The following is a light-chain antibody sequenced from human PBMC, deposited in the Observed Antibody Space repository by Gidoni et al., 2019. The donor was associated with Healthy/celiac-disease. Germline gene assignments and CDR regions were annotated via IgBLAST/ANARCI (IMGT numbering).Light chain of an antibody. CDR1: QGINSA. CDR3: HHSNSYPQT. V-gene: IGKV1-13*02. J-gene: IGKJ1*01. Sequence: AIQLTQSPSSLSASVGDRVTITCRASQGINSALAWYQQKPGKAPDLLIYHASTLESGVPSRFSGSGAGTDFTLTISRLQPEDFATYYCHHSNSYPQTFGQGTKVEIK. CDR2: HAS.